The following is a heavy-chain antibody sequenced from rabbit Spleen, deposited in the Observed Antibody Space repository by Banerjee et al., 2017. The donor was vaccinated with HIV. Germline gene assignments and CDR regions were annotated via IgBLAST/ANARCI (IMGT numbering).Heavy chain of an antibody. CDR3: TRDDGSGHYIDGYFNL. CDR1: GLSLSWRYY. J-gene: IGHJ4*01. Sequence: QEQLEESGGDLVKPGASLTLTCTASGLSLSWRYYMSWVRQAPGKGLEWIGFIYTGNGKNYYASWAKGRFTISKTSSTTVTLQVTSLTAADTATYFCTRDDGSGHYIDGYFNLWGPGTLVTVS. CDR2: IYTGNGKN. V-gene: IGHV1S45*01. D-gene: IGHD1-1*01.